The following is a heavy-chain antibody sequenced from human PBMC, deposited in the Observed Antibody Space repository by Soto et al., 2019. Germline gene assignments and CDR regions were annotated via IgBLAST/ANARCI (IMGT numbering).Heavy chain of an antibody. CDR1: GYSFSTYA. CDR3: TSSAVRPSGGLIGPFDY. V-gene: IGHV1-3*01. CDR2: INAATGNP. J-gene: IGHJ4*02. Sequence: QVQLVQSGAEGKKPGASVKVSCQASGYSFSTYALHWVRQAPGQRLAWMGWINAATGNPKYSQKFQGRVSITRDTSASAADMELSSLRSGDAAVYSGTSSAVRPSGGLIGPFDYWGQGTVVTVSS. D-gene: IGHD3-16*02.